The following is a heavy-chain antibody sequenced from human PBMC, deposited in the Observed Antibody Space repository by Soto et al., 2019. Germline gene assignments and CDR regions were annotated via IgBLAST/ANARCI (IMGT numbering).Heavy chain of an antibody. J-gene: IGHJ6*02. CDR3: ARGRLFYYYYYGMDV. CDR1: GGSFSGYY. Sequence: QVQLQQWGAGLLKPSETLSLTCAVYGGSFSGYYWSWIRQPPGKGLEWIGEINHSGSTNYNPSLKSRVTISVDTSKNQFSLKLSSVTAADTAVYYCARGRLFYYYYYGMDVWGQGTTFTVSS. CDR2: INHSGST. V-gene: IGHV4-34*01.